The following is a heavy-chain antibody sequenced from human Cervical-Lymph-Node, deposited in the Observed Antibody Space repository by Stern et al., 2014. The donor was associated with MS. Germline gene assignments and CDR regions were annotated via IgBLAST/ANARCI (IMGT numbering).Heavy chain of an antibody. J-gene: IGHJ4*02. V-gene: IGHV5-51*01. CDR3: ARLMGSMVVDHFDS. CDR2: IYPGDSDT. D-gene: IGHD2-15*01. Sequence: EVQLLESGAEVKKAGESLQISCKGSGYSFSSYWIGWVRQMPGQGLEWMGIIYPGDSDTRYSPSFQGQVTISADKSIRTAYLQWSSLKASDTAMYYCARLMGSMVVDHFDSWGQGTLVTVSS. CDR1: GYSFSSYW.